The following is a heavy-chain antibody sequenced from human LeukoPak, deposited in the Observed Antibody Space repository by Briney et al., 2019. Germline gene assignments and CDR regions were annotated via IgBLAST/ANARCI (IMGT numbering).Heavy chain of an antibody. Sequence: GGALRLSCAASGFTFSSYGMSWVRQAPGKGLEWVSAISGSGVTTYYADSVKGRFTISRDNSKHTLYLQMNSLRAEDTAVYYCSKWKAIVLVPAARSPIDYWGQGTLVTVSS. CDR2: ISGSGVTT. CDR1: GFTFSSYG. CDR3: SKWKAIVLVPAARSPIDY. J-gene: IGHJ4*02. V-gene: IGHV3-23*01. D-gene: IGHD2-2*01.